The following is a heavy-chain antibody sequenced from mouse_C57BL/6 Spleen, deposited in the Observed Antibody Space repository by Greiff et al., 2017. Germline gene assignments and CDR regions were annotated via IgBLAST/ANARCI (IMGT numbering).Heavy chain of an antibody. Sequence: VQLKESEGGLVQPGSSLKLSCTASGFTFSDYYMAWVRQVPEKGLEWVANINYDGSSTYYLDSLKSRFIISRDNAKNILYLQMSSLKSEDTATDYCAREENCDRGYLDYWGQGTTLTVSS. V-gene: IGHV5-16*01. J-gene: IGHJ2*01. D-gene: IGHD4-1*01. CDR1: GFTFSDYY. CDR2: INYDGSST. CDR3: AREENCDRGYLDY.